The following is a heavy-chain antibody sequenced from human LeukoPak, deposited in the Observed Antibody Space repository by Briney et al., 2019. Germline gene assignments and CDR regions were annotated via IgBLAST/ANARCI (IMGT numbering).Heavy chain of an antibody. J-gene: IGHJ4*02. D-gene: IGHD2-15*01. CDR3: ASSRRGHCSGGSCYLFDY. V-gene: IGHV1-2*02. Sequence: GASVKVSCKPSGYSFTSQGMHWVRQAPGQSLEWMGWINPNSGGTNYAQKFQGRVTMTRDTSISTAYMELSRLRSDDTAVYYCASSRRGHCSGGSCYLFDYWGQGTLVTVSS. CDR2: INPNSGGT. CDR1: GYSFTSQG.